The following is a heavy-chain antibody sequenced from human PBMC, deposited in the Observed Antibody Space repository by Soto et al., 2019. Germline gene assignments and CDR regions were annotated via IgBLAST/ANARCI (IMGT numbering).Heavy chain of an antibody. CDR3: AREVGYCSSTSCLPNWFDP. Sequence: SETLSLTCAVYGGSFSGYYWSWIRQPPGKGLEWIGEINHSGSTNYNPSLKSRVTISVDTSKNQFSLKLSSVTAADTAVYYCAREVGYCSSTSCLPNWFDPWGQGTLVTVSS. CDR2: INHSGST. D-gene: IGHD2-2*01. V-gene: IGHV4-34*01. CDR1: GGSFSGYY. J-gene: IGHJ5*02.